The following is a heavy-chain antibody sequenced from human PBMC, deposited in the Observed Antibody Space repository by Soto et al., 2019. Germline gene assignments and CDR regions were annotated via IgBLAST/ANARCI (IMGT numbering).Heavy chain of an antibody. CDR1: GFTVSSNY. CDR2: IYSGGST. CDR3: ARNGGYRYYYYYMDV. J-gene: IGHJ6*03. D-gene: IGHD5-18*01. Sequence: GGSLRLSCAASGFTVSSNYMSWVRQAPGKGLEWVSVIYSGGSTYYADSVKGRFTISRHNSKNTLYLQMNSLRAEDTAVYYCARNGGYRYYYYYMDVWGKGTTVTVSS. V-gene: IGHV3-53*04.